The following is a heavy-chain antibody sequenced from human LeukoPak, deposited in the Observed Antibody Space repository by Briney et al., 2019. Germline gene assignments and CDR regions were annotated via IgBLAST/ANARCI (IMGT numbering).Heavy chain of an antibody. CDR3: ARGGLTRWYPYNWFDP. D-gene: IGHD4-23*01. CDR2: IYYSGST. V-gene: IGHV4-61*01. Sequence: SETLSLTCTVSGGSVSSGSYYWSWIRQPPGKGLEWIGYIYYSGSTNYNPSLKSRVTISVDTSKNQFSLKLSSVTAADTAVYYCARGGLTRWYPYNWFDPWGQGTLVTVSS. CDR1: GGSVSSGSYY. J-gene: IGHJ5*02.